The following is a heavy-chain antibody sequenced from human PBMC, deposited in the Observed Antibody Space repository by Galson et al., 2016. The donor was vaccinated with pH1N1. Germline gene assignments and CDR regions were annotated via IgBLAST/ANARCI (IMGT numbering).Heavy chain of an antibody. CDR2: MDPHTGNT. Sequence: SVKVSCKASGYTFTSYHIYWARQATGQGLEWMGWMDPHTGNTAYAQNFQGRLTMTRDTSLGTAYMELSSLRSEDTAVCYCARGGCTTSTCYFYYQYYMDIWGKGTTVTVSS. CDR3: ARGGCTTSTCYFYYQYYMDI. V-gene: IGHV1-8*01. D-gene: IGHD2/OR15-2a*01. CDR1: GYTFTSYH. J-gene: IGHJ6*03.